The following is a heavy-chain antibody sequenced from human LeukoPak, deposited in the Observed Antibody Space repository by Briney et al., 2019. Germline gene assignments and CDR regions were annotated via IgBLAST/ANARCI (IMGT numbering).Heavy chain of an antibody. CDR3: ARGLTGTAH. CDR1: GFTFSSYA. Sequence: GGSLRLSCAASGFTFSSYAMRWVRQAPGKGLEWVSVIYSGGSTYYADSVKGRFTISRDNSKNTLYLQMNSLRAEDTAVYYCARGLTGTAHWGQGTLVTVSS. CDR2: IYSGGST. V-gene: IGHV3-53*01. D-gene: IGHD1-7*01. J-gene: IGHJ4*02.